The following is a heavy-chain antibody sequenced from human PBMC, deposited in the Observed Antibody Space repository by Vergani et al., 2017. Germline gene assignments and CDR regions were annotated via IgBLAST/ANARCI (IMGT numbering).Heavy chain of an antibody. D-gene: IGHD3-3*01. V-gene: IGHV1-69*01. CDR1: GGTFSSYA. Sequence: QVQLVQSGAEVKKPGSSVKVSYKASGGTFSSYAISWVRQAPGQGLEWMGGIIPIFGTANYAQKFQGRVTITADESTSTAYMELGSLRSEDTAVYYCARDWSVPADFWSGHNWFDPWGQGTLVTVSS. J-gene: IGHJ5*02. CDR2: IIPIFGTA. CDR3: ARDWSVPADFWSGHNWFDP.